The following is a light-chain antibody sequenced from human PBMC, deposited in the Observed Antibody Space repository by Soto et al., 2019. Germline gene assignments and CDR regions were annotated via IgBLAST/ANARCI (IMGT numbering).Light chain of an antibody. V-gene: IGKV1-5*03. CDR3: QHYNSYSEA. CDR1: QSVNSW. Sequence: DIRISQSPATLSASVGDRVTITCRASQSVNSWLAWYQQKPGKAPKLLIYKASTLKSGVPSRFSGSGSGTEFTLAISSLQPDDFATYYCQHYNSYSEAFGQGTKVDIK. CDR2: KAS. J-gene: IGKJ1*01.